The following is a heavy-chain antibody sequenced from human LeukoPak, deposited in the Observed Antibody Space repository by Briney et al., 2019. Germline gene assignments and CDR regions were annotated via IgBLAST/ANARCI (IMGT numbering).Heavy chain of an antibody. CDR3: ARGRTPGYCSSTSCYRARYMDV. Sequence: SETLSLTCAVYGGSFSGYYWSWIRQPPGKGLEWIGEINHSGSTNYNPSLKSRVTISVDTSKNQFSLKLSSVTAADTAVYYCARGRTPGYCSSTSCYRARYMDVWGKGTTVTVSS. J-gene: IGHJ6*03. CDR2: INHSGST. V-gene: IGHV4-34*01. D-gene: IGHD2-2*02. CDR1: GGSFSGYY.